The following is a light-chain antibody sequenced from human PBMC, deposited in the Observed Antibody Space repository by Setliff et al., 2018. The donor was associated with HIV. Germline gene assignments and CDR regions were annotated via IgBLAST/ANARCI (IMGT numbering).Light chain of an antibody. Sequence: QSVLSQPASVSGSPGQSITISCTGTPSDVGGFTLVSWYQKYPDRVPKPIIYDVSKRPSRVSDRFSGSKSANTASLTISGLQAEDEADYFCFSYTNTDTFVFGTGTKVTV. CDR1: PSDVGGFTL. V-gene: IGLV2-23*02. J-gene: IGLJ1*01. CDR3: FSYTNTDTFV. CDR2: DVS.